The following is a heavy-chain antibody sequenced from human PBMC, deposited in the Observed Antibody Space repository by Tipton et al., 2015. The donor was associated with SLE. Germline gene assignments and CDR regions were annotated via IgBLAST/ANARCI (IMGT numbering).Heavy chain of an antibody. J-gene: IGHJ6*03. D-gene: IGHD2-8*01. CDR2: NSQFGGT. CDR1: GGSLSGFH. CDR3: ARALNGYYSYYYMDV. V-gene: IGHV4-34*01. Sequence: TLSLTCAVYGGSLSGFHWTWIRQSPGKGLEWIGENSQFGGTNYNPSPSSRVTISLDTSKTQSSLILTSVTAADTGVYYCARALNGYYSYYYMDVWGKGTAVTVSS.